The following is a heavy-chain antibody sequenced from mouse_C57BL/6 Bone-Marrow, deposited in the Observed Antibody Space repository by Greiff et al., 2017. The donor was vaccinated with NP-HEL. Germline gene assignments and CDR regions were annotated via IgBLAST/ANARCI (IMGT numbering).Heavy chain of an antibody. CDR3: AKTGDYDDGVAY. V-gene: IGHV2-5*01. Sequence: QVQLKESGPGLVQPSQSLSITCTVSGFSLTSYGVHWVRQSPGKGLEWLGVIWRGGSTDYNAAFMSRMSIPQDNTESQVFCKMNSLQADDTAIYYCAKTGDYDDGVAYWGQGTLVTVSA. CDR2: IWRGGST. CDR1: GFSLTSYG. D-gene: IGHD2-4*01. J-gene: IGHJ3*01.